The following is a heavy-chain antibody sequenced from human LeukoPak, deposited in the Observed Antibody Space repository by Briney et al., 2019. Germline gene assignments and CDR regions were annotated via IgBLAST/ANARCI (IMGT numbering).Heavy chain of an antibody. J-gene: IGHJ4*02. CDR3: ARGLYSSGYSTCHDY. Sequence: ISYDESNKYYADSVKGRFTISRDNSKNTLYLQMNSLRAEDTAVYYCARGLYSSGYSTCHDYWGQGTLVTVSS. D-gene: IGHD3-22*01. V-gene: IGHV3-30-3*01. CDR2: ISYDESNK.